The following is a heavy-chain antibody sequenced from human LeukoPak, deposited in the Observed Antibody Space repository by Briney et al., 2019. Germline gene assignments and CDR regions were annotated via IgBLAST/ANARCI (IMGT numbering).Heavy chain of an antibody. D-gene: IGHD5-12*01. CDR2: INPNNGGT. Sequence: ASVKVSCKATGYTFTGYYMNWVRQAPGQGLEWMGWINPNNGGTNYAQKFQGRVTMTRDTSISTAYMELSRLRSDDTAVYYCARVGDIVATILYYWGQGTLVTVSS. V-gene: IGHV1-2*02. CDR1: GYTFTGYY. CDR3: ARVGDIVATILYY. J-gene: IGHJ4*02.